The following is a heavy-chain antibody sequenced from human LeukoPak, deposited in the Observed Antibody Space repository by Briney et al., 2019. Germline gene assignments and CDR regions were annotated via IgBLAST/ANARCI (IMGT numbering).Heavy chain of an antibody. D-gene: IGHD3-3*01. Sequence: SETLPLTCTVSGGSINNSFYYWGWVRQPPGKGLVWIGSISYTGNTYYHPSLKSQVTISVDTSKNQFSLKLTSVTAADTAVYYCARRYLAWLSYYFDSWGQGALVTVSS. CDR3: ARRYLAWLSYYFDS. CDR2: ISYTGNT. V-gene: IGHV4-39*01. CDR1: GGSINNSFYY. J-gene: IGHJ4*02.